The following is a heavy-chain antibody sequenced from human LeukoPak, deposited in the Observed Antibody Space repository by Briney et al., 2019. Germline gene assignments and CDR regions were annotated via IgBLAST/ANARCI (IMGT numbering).Heavy chain of an antibody. CDR2: ISYDGSHK. V-gene: IGHV3-30*18. Sequence: GGSLRVSCAASGFFSSYGFHWVRQAPGKGLEWAEVISYDGSHKYYGDSVKGRFSISRDNSKNTLYLQMSSLRADDTAVYYCAKDGLPGYTMNVWGQGTTVTVSS. CDR3: AKDGLPGYTMNV. J-gene: IGHJ6*02. D-gene: IGHD3-16*02. CDR1: GFFSSYG.